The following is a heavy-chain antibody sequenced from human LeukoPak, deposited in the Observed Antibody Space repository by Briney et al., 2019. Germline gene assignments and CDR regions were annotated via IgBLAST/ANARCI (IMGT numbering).Heavy chain of an antibody. D-gene: IGHD6-13*01. CDR3: AKDGIAAAGTYYYYMDV. V-gene: IGHV3-43D*03. Sequence: PGGSLRLSCAASGFTFDDYAMHWVRQAPGKGLEWVSLISWDGGSTYYADSVKGRFTISRDNSKNSLYLQMNSLRAEDTALYYCAKDGIAAAGTYYYYMDVWGKGTTVTVSS. CDR2: ISWDGGST. J-gene: IGHJ6*03. CDR1: GFTFDDYA.